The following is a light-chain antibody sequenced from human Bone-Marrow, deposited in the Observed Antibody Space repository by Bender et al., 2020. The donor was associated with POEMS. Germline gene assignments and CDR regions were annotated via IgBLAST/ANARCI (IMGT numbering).Light chain of an antibody. V-gene: IGLV3-1*01. CDR3: QASDTTTYVL. J-gene: IGLJ2*01. CDR2: QDT. Sequence: YELIQPPSVSVSPGQTANITCSGHELGHKYVSWYQQKPGQSPVLVISQDTKRPSGISERFSGSNSGNTATLTISGTQAMDEADYYCQASDTTTYVLFGAGTKLTVL. CDR1: ELGHKY.